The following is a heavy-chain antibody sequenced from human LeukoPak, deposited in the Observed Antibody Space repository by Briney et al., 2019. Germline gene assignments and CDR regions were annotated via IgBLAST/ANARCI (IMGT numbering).Heavy chain of an antibody. CDR1: GYTFTSYG. J-gene: IGHJ4*02. CDR2: TSAYNGNT. D-gene: IGHD2-15*01. V-gene: IGHV1-18*01. Sequence: GASVKVSCKASGYTFTSYGISWVRQAPGQGLEWMGWTSAYNGNTNYAQKLQGRVTMTTDTSTSTAYMELRSLRSGDTAVYYCARDRKLGYCSGGSCYTTGPNDYWGQGTLVTVSS. CDR3: ARDRKLGYCSGGSCYTTGPNDY.